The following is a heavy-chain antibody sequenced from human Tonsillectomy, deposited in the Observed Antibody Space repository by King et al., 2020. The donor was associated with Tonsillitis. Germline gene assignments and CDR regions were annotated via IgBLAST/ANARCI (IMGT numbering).Heavy chain of an antibody. CDR1: DASISSVY. J-gene: IGHJ6*02. CDR3: ARCPPGGAALVYFGMDV. D-gene: IGHD3-10*01. Sequence: VQLQESGPGLVKPSETLSLTCTVADASISSVYWSWIREPPGKGLGWVGYIYYSGSINYNPSLKSRVTITRDTSKNQFSLKLSSVTAADTAVYYFARCPPGGAALVYFGMDVWGPGTTVPVSS. V-gene: IGHV4-59*01. CDR2: IYYSGSI.